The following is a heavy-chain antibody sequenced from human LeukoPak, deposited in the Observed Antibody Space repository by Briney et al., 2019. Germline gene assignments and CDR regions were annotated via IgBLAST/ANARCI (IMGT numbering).Heavy chain of an antibody. Sequence: PGGSLRLSCAASGFTFSSYWMSWVRQAPGKGLEWVANIKQVGSEKYYVDSVKGRFTISRDNAKNSLYLQMNSLRAEDTAVYYCARDRGGYGDYRIYWGQGTLVTVSS. J-gene: IGHJ4*02. CDR2: IKQVGSEK. V-gene: IGHV3-7*01. CDR1: GFTFSSYW. CDR3: ARDRGGYGDYRIY. D-gene: IGHD4-17*01.